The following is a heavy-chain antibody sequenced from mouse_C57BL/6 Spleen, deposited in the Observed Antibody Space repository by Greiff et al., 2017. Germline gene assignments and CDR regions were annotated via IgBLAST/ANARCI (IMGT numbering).Heavy chain of an antibody. Sequence: QVHVKQSGAELVKPGASVKLSCKASGYTFTEYTIHWVKQRSGQGLEWIGWFYPGSGSIKYNEKFKDKATLTADKSSSTVYMELSRLTSEDSAVYFCARHEGLRNAMDYWGQGTSVTVSS. J-gene: IGHJ4*01. CDR3: ARHEGLRNAMDY. CDR1: GYTFTEYT. D-gene: IGHD1-1*01. CDR2: FYPGSGSI. V-gene: IGHV1-62-2*01.